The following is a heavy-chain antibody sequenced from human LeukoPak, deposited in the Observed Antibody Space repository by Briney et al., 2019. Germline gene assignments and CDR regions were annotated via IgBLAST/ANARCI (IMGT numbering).Heavy chain of an antibody. J-gene: IGHJ6*03. CDR1: GFTFSSYS. CDR2: ISSSGGNT. CDR3: ARTVSTGYMDV. D-gene: IGHD4-11*01. V-gene: IGHV3-23*01. Sequence: GGSLRLSCAASGFTFSSYSMSWVRQAPGKGLEWVSSISSSGGNTYYPDSVKGRFTISRDNAKNSLYLQMNSLRAEDTAVYYCARTVSTGYMDVWGKGTTVTVSS.